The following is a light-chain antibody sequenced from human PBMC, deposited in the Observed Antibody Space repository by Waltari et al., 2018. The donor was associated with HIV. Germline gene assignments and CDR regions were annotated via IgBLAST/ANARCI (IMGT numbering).Light chain of an antibody. J-gene: IGLJ1*01. V-gene: IGLV3-1*01. CDR1: KLGDKY. Sequence: SYELTQPPSVSVSPGQTASITCSGDKLGDKYACWYQQKPGHSPVLVIYQDSKRPSGFPERFSGSNSGNTATLTISGTQAMDEADYYCQAWDSSRGVFGTGTKVTVL. CDR3: QAWDSSRGV. CDR2: QDS.